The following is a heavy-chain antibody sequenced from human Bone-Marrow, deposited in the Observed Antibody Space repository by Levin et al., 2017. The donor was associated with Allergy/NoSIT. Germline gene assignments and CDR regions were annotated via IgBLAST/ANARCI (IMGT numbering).Heavy chain of an antibody. CDR2: IYHSGST. CDR1: GGSISSSNW. V-gene: IGHV4-4*02. D-gene: IGHD4-17*01. J-gene: IGHJ4*02. CDR3: ARVADYGRRGFDY. Sequence: SETLSLTCAVSGGSISSSNWWSWVRQPPGKGLEWIGEIYHSGSTNYNPSLKSRVTISVDKSKNQFSLKLSSVTAADTAVYYCARVADYGRRGFDYWGQGTLVTVSS.